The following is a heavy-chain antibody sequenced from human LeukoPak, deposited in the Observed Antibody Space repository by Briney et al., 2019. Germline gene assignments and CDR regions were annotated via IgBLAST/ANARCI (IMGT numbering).Heavy chain of an antibody. CDR2: INPNSGGT. CDR3: ASSPDGYGSGIDY. D-gene: IGHD3-10*01. CDR1: GYTFTGYY. V-gene: IGHV1-2*02. J-gene: IGHJ4*02. Sequence: GASVTVSCKASGYTFTGYYMHWVRQAPGQGLEWMGWINPNSGGTNYAQKFQGRVTMTRDTSISTAYMELSRLRSDDTAVYYCASSPDGYGSGIDYWGQGTLVTVSS.